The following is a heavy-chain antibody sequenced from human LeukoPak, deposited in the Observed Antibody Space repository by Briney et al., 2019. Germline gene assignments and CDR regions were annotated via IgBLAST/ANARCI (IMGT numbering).Heavy chain of an antibody. D-gene: IGHD3-3*01. V-gene: IGHV4-39*07. CDR1: GGSISSSSFY. CDR3: ARVMDDFWSGNWFDP. J-gene: IGHJ5*02. CDR2: IFYTGST. Sequence: SETLSLTCTVSGGSISSSSFYWGWIRQSPGKGLEWIGNIFYTGSTYYNPSLKSRVTISVDTSKNQFSLKLSSVTAADTAVYYCARVMDDFWSGNWFDPWGQGTLVTVSS.